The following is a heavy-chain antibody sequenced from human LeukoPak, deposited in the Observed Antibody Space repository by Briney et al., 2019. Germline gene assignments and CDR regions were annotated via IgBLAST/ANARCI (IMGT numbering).Heavy chain of an antibody. CDR1: GFSVSNGY. CDR2: IYSAGGT. CDR3: VRNSGDHGP. V-gene: IGHV3-53*01. Sequence: GGSLRLLRAASGFSVSNGYTSWVRRAAGKGLEWVALIYSAGGTYYADSVKGRFTISRDNSKNTLHLQMNSLRAEDTAVYYYVRNSGDHGPWGQGTLVTVSS. J-gene: IGHJ5*02. D-gene: IGHD1-14*01.